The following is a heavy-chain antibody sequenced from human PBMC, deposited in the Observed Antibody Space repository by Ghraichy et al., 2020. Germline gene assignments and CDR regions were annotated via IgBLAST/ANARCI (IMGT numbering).Heavy chain of an antibody. CDR1: GGSISSYY. J-gene: IGHJ4*02. V-gene: IGHV4-59*01. CDR3: ARVTPDLTLVY. CDR2: IYYSGST. Sequence: SETLSLTCTVSGGSISSYYWSWIRQPPGKGLEWIGYIYYSGSTNYNPSLKSRVTISVDTSKNQFSLKLSSVTAADTAVYYCARVTPDLTLVYWGQGTLVTVSS. D-gene: IGHD1-14*01.